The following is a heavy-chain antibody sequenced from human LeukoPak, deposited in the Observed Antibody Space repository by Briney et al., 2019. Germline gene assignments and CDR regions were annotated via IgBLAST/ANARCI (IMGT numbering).Heavy chain of an antibody. CDR1: GFTFSGYW. CDR2: IKEDGSEK. CDR3: ARGGRWYFDF. J-gene: IGHJ4*02. Sequence: PGGSLRLSCAASGFTFSGYWMSWVRQAPGKGLECVANIKEDGSEKHYVDSVKGRFTISRDNAMNSLYLQINSLRAEDTAVYYCARGGRWYFDFWGQGTLVNVSS. D-gene: IGHD2-15*01. V-gene: IGHV3-7*03.